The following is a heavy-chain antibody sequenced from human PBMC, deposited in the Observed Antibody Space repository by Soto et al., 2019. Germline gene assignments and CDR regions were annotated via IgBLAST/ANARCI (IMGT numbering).Heavy chain of an antibody. J-gene: IGHJ6*02. CDR2: ISSSGSTI. CDR1: GFTFSSYE. D-gene: IGHD3-3*01. Sequence: GGSLRLSCATSGFTFSSYEMNWVRQAPGKGLEWVSYISSSGSTIYYADSVKGRFTISRDNAKNSLYLQMNSLRAEDTAVYYCARDRHYDFWSGFHGYGMDVWGQGTTVTVSS. V-gene: IGHV3-48*03. CDR3: ARDRHYDFWSGFHGYGMDV.